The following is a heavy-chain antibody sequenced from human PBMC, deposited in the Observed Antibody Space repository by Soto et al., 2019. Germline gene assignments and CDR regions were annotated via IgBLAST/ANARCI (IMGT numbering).Heavy chain of an antibody. CDR3: ASSGGGEDY. CDR2: IYHSGST. V-gene: IGHV4-4*02. J-gene: IGHJ4*02. D-gene: IGHD3-16*01. Sequence: QVQLQESGPGLVKPSGTLSLSCAVSGGSIISSHWWTWVRQPPGKGLEWIGEIYHSGSTNYNPSLKRRVTISVDPSRNPFSLNLSSVTAADTAVYYCASSGGGEDYWGQGILVTVSS. CDR1: GGSIISSHW.